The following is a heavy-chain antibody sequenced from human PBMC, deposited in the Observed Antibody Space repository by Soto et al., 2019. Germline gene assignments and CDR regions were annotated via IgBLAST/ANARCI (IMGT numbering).Heavy chain of an antibody. CDR3: ARAPYASSGYSHFDY. CDR2: IYYSGST. Sequence: SETLSLTWTVSGGSISSGDYYWSWIRQPPGKGLEWSGDIYYSGSTYYNPSLKCRVTISVHTSNNQFSLKLTSVTAADTAVYYCARAPYASSGYSHFDYWGQGTLVTVSS. V-gene: IGHV4-30-4*01. D-gene: IGHD3-22*01. CDR1: GGSISSGDYY. J-gene: IGHJ4*02.